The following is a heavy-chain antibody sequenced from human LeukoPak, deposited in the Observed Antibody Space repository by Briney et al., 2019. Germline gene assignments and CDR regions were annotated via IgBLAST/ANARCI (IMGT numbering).Heavy chain of an antibody. CDR2: IYTSGST. V-gene: IGHV4-4*07. D-gene: IGHD1-14*01. CDR1: GGSISSYY. J-gene: IGHJ3*02. CDR3: ARSQSRPGAFDI. Sequence: SETLSLTCTVSGGSISSYYWSWIRQPAGKGLEWIGRIYTSGSTNYNPSLKSRVTMSVDTSKNQFSLRLSSVTAADTAVYYCARSQSRPGAFDIWGQGTMVTVSS.